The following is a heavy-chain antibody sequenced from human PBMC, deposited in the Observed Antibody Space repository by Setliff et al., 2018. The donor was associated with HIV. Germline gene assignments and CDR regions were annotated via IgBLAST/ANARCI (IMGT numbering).Heavy chain of an antibody. V-gene: IGHV1-46*01. Sequence: ASVKVSCKASADTFTNCLINWVRQAPGQGLEWMGVINPSSGDTLYAQNFQGRVTVTRDTSTSTVYMELSSLRSEDTAVYYCARDPTGGAARFDYWGQGTLVTVSS. J-gene: IGHJ4*02. CDR2: INPSSGDT. CDR1: ADTFTNCL. D-gene: IGHD6-6*01. CDR3: ARDPTGGAARFDY.